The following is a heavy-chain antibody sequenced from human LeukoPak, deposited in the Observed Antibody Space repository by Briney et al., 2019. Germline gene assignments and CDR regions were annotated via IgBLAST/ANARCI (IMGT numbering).Heavy chain of an antibody. CDR1: GGTFSSYA. CDR3: ARDRGEVGAPFDY. D-gene: IGHD1-26*01. J-gene: IGHJ4*02. Sequence: SVKVSCKASGGTFSSYAISWVRQAPGQGLEWMGGIIPIFGTANYAQKFQGWVTMTRDTSISTAYMELSRLRSDDTAVYYCARDRGEVGAPFDYWGQGTLVTVSS. CDR2: IIPIFGTA. V-gene: IGHV1-69*05.